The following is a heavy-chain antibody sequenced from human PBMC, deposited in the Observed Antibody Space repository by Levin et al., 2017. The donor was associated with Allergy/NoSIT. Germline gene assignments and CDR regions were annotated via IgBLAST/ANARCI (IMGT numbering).Heavy chain of an antibody. V-gene: IGHV3-23*01. J-gene: IGHJ4*02. CDR3: AKGSGYYFDY. Sequence: PGGSLRLSCAASGFTLSSNAMRWVRQAPGKGLEWVSTISSSGSGTYYADSVKGRFTISRDNSKNTLYLQMNSLRAEDTAVYYCAKGSGYYFDYWGQGTLVTVSS. D-gene: IGHD3-3*01. CDR2: ISSSGSGT. CDR1: GFTLSSNA.